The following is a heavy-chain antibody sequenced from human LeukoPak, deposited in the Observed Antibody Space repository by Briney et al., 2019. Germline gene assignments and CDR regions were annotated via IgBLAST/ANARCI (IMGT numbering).Heavy chain of an antibody. J-gene: IGHJ4*02. CDR3: AKDRAQWLVGLFDY. CDR1: GFIFSSFG. Sequence: PGRSLRLSCVVSGFIFSSFGMHWVRQAPGKGLEWVAFISYDGSNKYHADSVKGRFTISRDNFKNTLYLQMNSLRAEDTAVYYCAKDRAQWLVGLFDYWGQGTLVTVSS. V-gene: IGHV3-30*18. CDR2: ISYDGSNK. D-gene: IGHD6-19*01.